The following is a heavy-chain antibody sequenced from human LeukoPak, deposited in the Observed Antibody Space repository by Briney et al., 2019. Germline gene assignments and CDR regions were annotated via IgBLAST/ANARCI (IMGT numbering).Heavy chain of an antibody. CDR1: GYTFSNYG. V-gene: IGHV1-18*01. D-gene: IGHD3-3*01. CDR3: ARVRIFGVVATDY. CDR2: ISAYNGNT. J-gene: IGHJ4*02. Sequence: ASVKVSCKATGYTFSNYGIRWVRQAPGQGLEWVGWISAYNGNTNSAQKVKGRVTMTTDTSTSTAYMELTNLRSDDTAVYYCARVRIFGVVATDYWGQGTLVTVSS.